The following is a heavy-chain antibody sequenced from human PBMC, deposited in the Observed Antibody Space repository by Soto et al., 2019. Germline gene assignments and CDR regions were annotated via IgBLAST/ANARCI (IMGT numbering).Heavy chain of an antibody. J-gene: IGHJ6*02. D-gene: IGHD1-26*01. CDR1: GGTFSNYA. CDR2: IIPLFDTT. Sequence: QVQLVQSGAEVKKPGSSVKVSCKASGGTFSNYAISWVRQAPGQGLEWMGGIIPLFDTTNYLQKFQGRVTITADEFTSTAYMELSSLTSHDTAIYYCARGWDHYYGMDVWGQGTTVTVSS. V-gene: IGHV1-69*01. CDR3: ARGWDHYYGMDV.